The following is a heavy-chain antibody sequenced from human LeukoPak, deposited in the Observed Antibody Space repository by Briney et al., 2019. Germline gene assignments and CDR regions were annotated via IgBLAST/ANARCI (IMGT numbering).Heavy chain of an antibody. D-gene: IGHD1-1*01. V-gene: IGHV1-2*02. CDR2: INPYSGDT. Sequence: ASVKVSCKAPGYSFTYAYMCRGSQAPGQGLEWLGWINPYSGDTNYAQKFQGRVTMTRDTSITTAYMDLSRLKSDDTAVYYCARASVENTLRIDDYWGQGTLVTVSS. J-gene: IGHJ4*02. CDR3: ARASVENTLRIDDY. CDR1: GYSFTYAY.